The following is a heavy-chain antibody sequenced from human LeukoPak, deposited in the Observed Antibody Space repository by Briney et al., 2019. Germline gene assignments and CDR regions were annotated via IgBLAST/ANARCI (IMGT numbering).Heavy chain of an antibody. V-gene: IGHV1-69*05. D-gene: IGHD3-22*01. CDR1: GGTFSSYA. CDR3: ARDPDYYDSSGYLGGAFDI. CDR2: IIPIFGTA. J-gene: IGHJ3*02. Sequence: ASVKVSCKASGGTFSSYAISWVRQAPGQGLEWMGGIIPIFGTANYAQKFQGRVTITTDESTSTAYMELSSLRSEDTAMYYCARDPDYYDSSGYLGGAFDIWGQGTMVTVSS.